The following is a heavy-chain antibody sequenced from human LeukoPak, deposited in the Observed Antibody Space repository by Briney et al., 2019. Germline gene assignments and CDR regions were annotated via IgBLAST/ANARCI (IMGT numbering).Heavy chain of an antibody. J-gene: IGHJ5*02. CDR2: ISHSGTT. Sequence: PSETLSLTCAVSGYSISSAYFWGWVRQPPGKGLEWIGSISHSGTTYYKPSLKRRVTISLDTSKNQFSLNLTSVTAADTAVYYCARHWNDNGDYVGWFDPWGQGTLVTVSS. CDR1: GYSISSAYF. CDR3: ARHWNDNGDYVGWFDP. D-gene: IGHD4-17*01. V-gene: IGHV4-38-2*01.